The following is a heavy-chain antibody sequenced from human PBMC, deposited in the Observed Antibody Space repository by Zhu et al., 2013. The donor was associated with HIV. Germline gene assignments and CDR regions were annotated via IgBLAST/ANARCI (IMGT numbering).Heavy chain of an antibody. D-gene: IGHD2-2*01. CDR2: INPSGGST. CDR3: ARGLDIVVVPAATSGYYMDV. J-gene: IGHJ6*03. CDR1: GYTFTSYY. Sequence: QVQLVQSGAEVKKPGAPVKVSCKASGYTFTSYYMHWVRQAPGQGLEWMGIINPSGGSTSYAQKFQGRVTMTRDTSTSTVYMELSSLRSEDTAVYYCARGLDIVVVPAATSGYYMDVWGKGTTVTVSS. V-gene: IGHV1-46*01.